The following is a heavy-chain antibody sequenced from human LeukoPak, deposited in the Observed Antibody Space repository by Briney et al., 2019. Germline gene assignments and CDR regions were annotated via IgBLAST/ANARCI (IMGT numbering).Heavy chain of an antibody. CDR3: TAGVHGDTRGLDQ. D-gene: IGHD4-17*01. Sequence: PGGSLRLSCAASGFTFGDYWMHWVRQAPGKGLVWVSRIISDGSSASYADSVKGRFTSSRDNVKNTLYLQMNSLRTEDTAFYYCTAGVHGDTRGLDQWGQGTLVTVSS. V-gene: IGHV3-74*01. CDR2: IISDGSSA. CDR1: GFTFGDYW. J-gene: IGHJ4*02.